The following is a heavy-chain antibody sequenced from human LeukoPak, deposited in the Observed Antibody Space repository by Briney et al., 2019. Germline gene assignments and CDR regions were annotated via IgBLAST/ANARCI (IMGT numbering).Heavy chain of an antibody. D-gene: IGHD5-24*01. J-gene: IGHJ4*02. CDR2: ISAYNGNT. Sequence: ASVKVSCKASGYTFTSYGISWGGQAPGQGLEWMGWISAYNGNTNYAQKLQGRVTMTTDTSTSTAYMELRSLRSDDPAVYYRARDWENGDGYNFGDYFDYWGQGTLVTVPS. CDR1: GYTFTSYG. CDR3: ARDWENGDGYNFGDYFDY. V-gene: IGHV1-18*01.